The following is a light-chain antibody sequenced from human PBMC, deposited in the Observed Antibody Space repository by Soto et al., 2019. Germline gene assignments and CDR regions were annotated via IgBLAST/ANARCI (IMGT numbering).Light chain of an antibody. CDR2: KAS. V-gene: IGKV1-5*03. CDR1: QSISSW. Sequence: DIQMTQSPSTLSESVGDRVTINCRASQSISSWLAWYQQKPGKAPKLLIYKASTLKSGVPSRFSGSGSGTEFTLTISSLQPDDFATYYCQHYNSYSEAFGQGTKVELK. CDR3: QHYNSYSEA. J-gene: IGKJ1*01.